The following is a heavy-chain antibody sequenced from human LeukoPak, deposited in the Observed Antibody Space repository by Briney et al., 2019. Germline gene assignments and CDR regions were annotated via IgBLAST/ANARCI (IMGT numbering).Heavy chain of an antibody. V-gene: IGHV3-20*04. CDR1: GFTFSSYS. CDR3: ARRDIVVVPASILGAFDI. Sequence: PGGSLRLSCAASGFTFSSYSMNWVRQAPGKGLEWVSGINWNGGSTGYADSVKGRFTISRDNAKNSLYLQMNSLRAEDTALYYCARRDIVVVPASILGAFDIWGQGTMVTVSS. D-gene: IGHD2-2*02. J-gene: IGHJ3*02. CDR2: INWNGGST.